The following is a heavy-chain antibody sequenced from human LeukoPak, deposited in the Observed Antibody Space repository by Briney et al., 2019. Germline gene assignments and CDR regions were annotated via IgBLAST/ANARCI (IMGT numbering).Heavy chain of an antibody. J-gene: IGHJ6*02. CDR1: GGSISSYY. CDR2: IYTSRST. CDR3: ARDSSSSAKGMDV. Sequence: SETLSLTCTGSGGSISSYYWSWLRQPAGKGLEWIGRIYTSRSTNYNPSLKSRVTMSVDTSKNQFSLKLSSVTAADTAVYYCARDSSSSAKGMDVWGQGTTVTVSS. D-gene: IGHD6-6*01. V-gene: IGHV4-4*07.